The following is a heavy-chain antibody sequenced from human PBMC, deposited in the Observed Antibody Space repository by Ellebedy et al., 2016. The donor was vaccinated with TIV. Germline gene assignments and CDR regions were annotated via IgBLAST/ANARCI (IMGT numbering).Heavy chain of an antibody. D-gene: IGHD6-6*01. J-gene: IGHJ4*01. CDR2: ISGSGGST. CDR1: GFTFSFYS. Sequence: GESLKISCAASGFTFSFYSMNWVRQAPGKGLKWVSGISGSGGSTYYADSVKGRFTISRDNSRNMVYLQMNSLRAEDTALYYCAKNREYSSSPSLDNWGQGTLVTVSS. V-gene: IGHV3-23*01. CDR3: AKNREYSSSPSLDN.